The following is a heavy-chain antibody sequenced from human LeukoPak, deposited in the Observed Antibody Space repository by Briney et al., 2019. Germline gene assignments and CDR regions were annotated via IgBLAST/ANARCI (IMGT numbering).Heavy chain of an antibody. Sequence: GXSLRLSCAASGFTFSSYAMSWVRQAPGKGLEWVSAISGSGGSTHYADSVKGRFTISRDNSKNTLYLQMNSLRAEDTAVYYCAKAQLSLRGAFDIWGQGTMVTVSS. D-gene: IGHD5-18*01. V-gene: IGHV3-23*01. CDR2: ISGSGGST. J-gene: IGHJ3*02. CDR1: GFTFSSYA. CDR3: AKAQLSLRGAFDI.